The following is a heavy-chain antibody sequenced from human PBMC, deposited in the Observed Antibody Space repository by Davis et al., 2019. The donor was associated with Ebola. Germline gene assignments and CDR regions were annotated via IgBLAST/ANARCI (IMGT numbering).Heavy chain of an antibody. Sequence: GESLKISCAASGFTFSSYGMHWVRQAPGKGLEWVAVISYDGSNKYYADSVKGRFTISRDNSKNTLYLQMNSLRAEDTAVYYCAKDGGITIFGPDVWGQGTTVTVSS. V-gene: IGHV3-30*18. D-gene: IGHD3-3*01. CDR1: GFTFSSYG. J-gene: IGHJ6*02. CDR2: ISYDGSNK. CDR3: AKDGGITIFGPDV.